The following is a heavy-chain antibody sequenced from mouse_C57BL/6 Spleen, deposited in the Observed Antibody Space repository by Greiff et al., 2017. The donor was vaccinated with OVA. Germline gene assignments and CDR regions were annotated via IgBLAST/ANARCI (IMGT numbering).Heavy chain of an antibody. CDR3: AREGDYDWYFEV. CDR2: INPNNGGT. CDR1: GYTFTDYN. V-gene: IGHV1-22*01. D-gene: IGHD2-13*01. Sequence: VQLQQSGPELVKPGASVKMSCKASGYTFTDYNMHWVKQSHGKSLEWIGYINPNNGGTSYNQKFKGKATLTVNKSSSTAYMELRSLTSEDSAVYYCAREGDYDWYFEVWGTGTTVTVS. J-gene: IGHJ1*03.